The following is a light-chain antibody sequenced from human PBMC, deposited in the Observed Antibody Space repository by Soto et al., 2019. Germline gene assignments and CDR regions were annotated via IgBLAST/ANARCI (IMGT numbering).Light chain of an antibody. Sequence: QSVLTQPPSASGSLGQSVTISCTGTSSDIGTYDYVSWYQQHPGRAPKLIIFEVSKRPLGVPDRFSGSKSGNTASLIVSGLQPDDEVEYHCTSYTGDDFTFVFGTGTKVTV. CDR2: EVS. CDR3: TSYTGDDFTFV. CDR1: SSDIGTYDY. J-gene: IGLJ1*01. V-gene: IGLV2-8*01.